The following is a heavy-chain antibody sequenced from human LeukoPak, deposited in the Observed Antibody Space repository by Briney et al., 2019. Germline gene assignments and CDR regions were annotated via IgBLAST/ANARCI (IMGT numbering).Heavy chain of an antibody. V-gene: IGHV3-23*01. Sequence: QPGGSLRLSCAASGFPFRNYAMTWVRQAPGKGLEWVSGISSSVNLTYYADAVKSRCTVSRNNSKNTLYLQMNSLRAEDTALYYCAKAVGFDWYWHYWGQGTLVTVSS. D-gene: IGHD3-9*01. CDR2: ISSSVNLT. J-gene: IGHJ4*02. CDR3: AKAVGFDWYWHY. CDR1: GFPFRNYA.